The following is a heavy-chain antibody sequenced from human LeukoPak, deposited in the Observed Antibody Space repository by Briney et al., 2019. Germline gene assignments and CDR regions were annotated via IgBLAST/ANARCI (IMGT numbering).Heavy chain of an antibody. Sequence: ASVKVSCKASGGTFSSYAISWVRQAPGQGLEWLGGIIPIFGTANYAQKFQGRVTITADESTSTAYMELSSLRSEDTAVYYCARRITMVRGVRFDPWGQGTLVTVSS. V-gene: IGHV1-69*13. CDR2: IIPIFGTA. CDR3: ARRITMVRGVRFDP. J-gene: IGHJ5*02. D-gene: IGHD3-10*01. CDR1: GGTFSSYA.